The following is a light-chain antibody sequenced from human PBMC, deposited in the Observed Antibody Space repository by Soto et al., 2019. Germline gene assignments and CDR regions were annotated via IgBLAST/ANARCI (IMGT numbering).Light chain of an antibody. CDR3: QQSYSSLT. Sequence: DIQMTQSPSSLSASVGDRVTITCRASQSISNYLNWYQQKPGKAPKLLIYAASSFQSGVPSRFSGSVSGTDFTLNISSLQPEDFATYYCQQSYSSLTSGQGTRLEIK. J-gene: IGKJ5*01. V-gene: IGKV1-39*01. CDR2: AAS. CDR1: QSISNY.